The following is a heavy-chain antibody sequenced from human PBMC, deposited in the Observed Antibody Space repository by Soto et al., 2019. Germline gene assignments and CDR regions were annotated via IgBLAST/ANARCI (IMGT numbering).Heavy chain of an antibody. Sequence: QVQLVQSGAEVKKPGASANVSCKASEYSFTSYYMHWVRRAPGQGLEWMGMIDPSGDNTGYPQKFQGRVTMTSDTSTSTVYMELSSLRSEDTAMYYCAATRGYSPPFDSWGQGTRVTVS. CDR3: AATRGYSPPFDS. CDR2: IDPSGDNT. D-gene: IGHD3-22*01. V-gene: IGHV1-46*01. J-gene: IGHJ4*02. CDR1: EYSFTSYY.